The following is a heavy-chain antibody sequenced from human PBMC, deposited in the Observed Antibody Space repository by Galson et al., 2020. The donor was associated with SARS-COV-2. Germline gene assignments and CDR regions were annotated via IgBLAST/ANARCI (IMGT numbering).Heavy chain of an antibody. CDR2: INTNTGNP. V-gene: IGHV7-4-1*02. CDR3: ARATSEGAWIQLWLESGYYGMDV. D-gene: IGHD5-18*01. J-gene: IGHJ6*02. Sequence: ASVKVSCKASGYTFTSYAMNWVRQAPGQGLEWMGWINTNTGNPTYVQGFTGRFVFSLDTSVSTAYLQISSLKAEDTAVYYCARATSEGAWIQLWLESGYYGMDVWGQGTTVTVSS. CDR1: GYTFTSYA.